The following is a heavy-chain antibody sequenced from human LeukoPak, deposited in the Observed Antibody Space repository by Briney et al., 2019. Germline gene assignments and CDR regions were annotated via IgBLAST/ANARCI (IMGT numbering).Heavy chain of an antibody. Sequence: GGSLRLSCAASGFTFNSYAMSWVRQAPGKGLEWVSAISGSGASTYYADAVKGRFTISRDNSENTLYLQMNSLRAEDTAVYYCAKGPSTFIVVVPVWGQGTLVTVSS. CDR2: ISGSGAST. D-gene: IGHD2-2*01. V-gene: IGHV3-23*01. J-gene: IGHJ4*02. CDR1: GFTFNSYA. CDR3: AKGPSTFIVVVPV.